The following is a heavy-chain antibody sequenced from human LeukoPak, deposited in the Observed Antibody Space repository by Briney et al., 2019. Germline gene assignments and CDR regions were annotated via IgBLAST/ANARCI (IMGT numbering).Heavy chain of an antibody. CDR3: ARQAHIAAAGTGNYYYMDV. CDR1: GYSFTSYW. J-gene: IGHJ6*03. D-gene: IGHD6-13*01. V-gene: IGHV5-51*01. Sequence: GESLKISCKGSGYSFTSYWIGWVRQMPGKGLEWMGIIYPGDSDTRYSPSFQGQGTISADKSISTAYLQWSSLKASDTAMYYCARQAHIAAAGTGNYYYMDVWGKGTTVTVSS. CDR2: IYPGDSDT.